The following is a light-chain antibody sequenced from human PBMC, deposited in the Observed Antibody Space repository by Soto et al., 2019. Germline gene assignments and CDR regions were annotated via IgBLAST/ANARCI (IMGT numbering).Light chain of an antibody. CDR3: SSYTGGNARVV. V-gene: IGLV2-14*01. CDR1: SDVGAYRY. J-gene: IGLJ2*01. Sequence: QSALTQPASVSGSPGQSITISCTGSDVGAYRYVSWYQQHPGKAPRLMIDDVSNRPSGVSDRFSGSKSGNTASLTISGLQPEDEAYFFCSSYTGGNARVVFGGGTQLTVL. CDR2: DVS.